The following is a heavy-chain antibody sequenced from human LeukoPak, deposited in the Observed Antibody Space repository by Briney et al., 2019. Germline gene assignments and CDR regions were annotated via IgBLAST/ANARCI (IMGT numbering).Heavy chain of an antibody. V-gene: IGHV4-39*07. J-gene: IGHJ6*03. D-gene: IGHD6-13*01. CDR3: ASLYSSSPYYMDV. Sequence: SETLSLTCTVSGGSISSSSYYWGWIRQPPGKGLEWIGSIIYSGTTYYNPSLKSRVTISEDTSKNHFSLKLTSVTAADTAVYYCASLYSSSPYYMDVWGKGTTVTVSS. CDR1: GGSISSSSYY. CDR2: IIYSGTT.